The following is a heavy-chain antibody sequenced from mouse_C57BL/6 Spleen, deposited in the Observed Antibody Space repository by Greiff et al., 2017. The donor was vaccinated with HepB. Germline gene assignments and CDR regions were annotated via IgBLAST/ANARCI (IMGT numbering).Heavy chain of an antibody. Sequence: VQLQQSGAELVRPGASVKLSCTASGFNIKDYYMHWVKQRPEQGLEWIGRIDPEDGDTEYAPKFQCKATMTADTSSNTAYLQLSSLTSEDTAVYCCTTLFTTVVAPDDMDYWGQGTSVTVSS. J-gene: IGHJ4*01. CDR1: GFNIKDYY. V-gene: IGHV14-1*01. D-gene: IGHD1-1*01. CDR3: TTLFTTVVAPDDMDY. CDR2: IDPEDGDT.